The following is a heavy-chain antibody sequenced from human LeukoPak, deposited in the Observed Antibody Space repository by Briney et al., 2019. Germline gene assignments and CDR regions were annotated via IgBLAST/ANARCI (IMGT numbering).Heavy chain of an antibody. Sequence: ASVKVSCKTSGYSFTDYYIHWVRQAPGQGLEWMGWINPNSGGTSTAQKFQGRITMTRDTSITTVYMEVSWLTSDDTAICYCARADRLDGSPYLIGPWGQGTLVTVSS. CDR2: INPNSGGT. V-gene: IGHV1-2*02. CDR3: ARADRLDGSPYLIGP. CDR1: GYSFTDYY. D-gene: IGHD1-26*01. J-gene: IGHJ5*02.